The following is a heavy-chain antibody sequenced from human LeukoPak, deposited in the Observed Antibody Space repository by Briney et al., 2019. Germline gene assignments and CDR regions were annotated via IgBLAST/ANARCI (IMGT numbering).Heavy chain of an antibody. CDR3: AKGSYYDSSGYYY. D-gene: IGHD3-22*01. CDR1: GFIFSDYA. CDR2: IGGSSGST. V-gene: IGHV3-23*01. J-gene: IGHJ4*02. Sequence: GGSLRLSCAASGFIFSDYAMKWVRQAPGKGLEWVSAIGGSSGSTNYADSVKGRFTISRDNSKNTLYLQMNSLRAEDTAVYYCAKGSYYDSSGYYYWGQGTLVTVSS.